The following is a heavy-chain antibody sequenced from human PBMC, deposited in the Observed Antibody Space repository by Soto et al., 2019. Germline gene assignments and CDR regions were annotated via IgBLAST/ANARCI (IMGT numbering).Heavy chain of an antibody. V-gene: IGHV3-48*03. CDR1: GFGFSSYE. J-gene: IGHJ4*02. CDR2: ISSSGSAT. CDR3: ASGIDY. Sequence: PGGSLRLSCVASGFGFSSYEMTWIRQAPGKGLEWISYISSSGSATYYADSVKGGFTISRDNAQHSVYLQMNSLRADDTALYFCASGIDYWGQGTLVTVSS.